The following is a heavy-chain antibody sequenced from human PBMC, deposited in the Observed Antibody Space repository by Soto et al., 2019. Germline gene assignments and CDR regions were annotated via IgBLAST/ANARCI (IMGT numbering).Heavy chain of an antibody. Sequence: ASVKVSCKASGYSFTSLDINWVRQTAGQGLEWMGWMQPSTGRTGYAQKFQGRVNMTRDTSINTAYMELTTLTSDDTAFYYCARGVSAGVDYWGQGTMVTLSS. J-gene: IGHJ4*02. CDR2: MQPSTGRT. CDR3: ARGVSAGVDY. D-gene: IGHD1-26*01. V-gene: IGHV1-8*01. CDR1: GYSFTSLD.